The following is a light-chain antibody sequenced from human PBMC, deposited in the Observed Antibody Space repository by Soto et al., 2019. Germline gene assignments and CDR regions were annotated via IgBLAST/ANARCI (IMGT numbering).Light chain of an antibody. CDR1: QSISSW. Sequence: DIQMTQSPSPLSASVGDRVTITCRASQSISSWLAWYQQKPGQAPKLLIYKASSLESGVPSRSSGSGTRTEFTLTISNLQPDDFASYFCQEYNSYSPAPLTCGGGTKVEIK. CDR2: KAS. V-gene: IGKV1-5*03. J-gene: IGKJ4*02. CDR3: QEYNSYSPAPLT.